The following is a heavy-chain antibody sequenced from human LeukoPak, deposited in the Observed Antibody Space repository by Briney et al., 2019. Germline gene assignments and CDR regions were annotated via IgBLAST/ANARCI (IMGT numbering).Heavy chain of an antibody. CDR1: GFTFSSYW. D-gene: IGHD6-13*01. J-gene: IGHJ4*02. Sequence: GGSLRLSCAASGFTFSSYWMSWVRQAPGKGLEWVSAISGSGGSTYYADSVKGRFTISRDNSKNTLYLQMNSLRAEDTAVYYCAKVLFPYSSSWYPHYFDYWGQGTLVTVSS. CDR3: AKVLFPYSSSWYPHYFDY. CDR2: ISGSGGST. V-gene: IGHV3-23*01.